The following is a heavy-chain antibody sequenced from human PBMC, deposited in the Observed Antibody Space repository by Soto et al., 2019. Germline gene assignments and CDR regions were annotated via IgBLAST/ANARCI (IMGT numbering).Heavy chain of an antibody. D-gene: IGHD6-19*01. Sequence: QVQLLESGGGEVQPGRSLRLSCAASGFSFSIYGMHWVGQAPGKWLEWVAVISNDGSNKYYADSVKGRFTFSRDNSKNSLYLQMNSLRADDTAIYYCAKQGAVSGDFDHWGQGTLVTVSS. J-gene: IGHJ4*02. CDR1: GFSFSIYG. CDR3: AKQGAVSGDFDH. V-gene: IGHV3-30*18. CDR2: ISNDGSNK.